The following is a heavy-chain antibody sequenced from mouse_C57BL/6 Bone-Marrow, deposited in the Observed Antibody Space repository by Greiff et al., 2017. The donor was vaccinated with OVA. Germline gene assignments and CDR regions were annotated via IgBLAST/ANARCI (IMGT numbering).Heavy chain of an antibody. CDR2: ISNGGGST. D-gene: IGHD1-1*01. Sequence: DVKLVESGGGLVQPGGSLKLSCAASGFTFSDYYMYWVRQTPEKRLEWVAYISNGGGSTYYPDTVKGRFTISRDNAKNTLYLQMSRLKSEDTAMYYCARQTPFYYGSSHWYFDVWGTGTTVTVSS. V-gene: IGHV5-12*01. CDR3: ARQTPFYYGSSHWYFDV. CDR1: GFTFSDYY. J-gene: IGHJ1*03.